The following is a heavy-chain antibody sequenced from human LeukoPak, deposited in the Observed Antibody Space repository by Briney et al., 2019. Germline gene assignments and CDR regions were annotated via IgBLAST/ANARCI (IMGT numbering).Heavy chain of an antibody. J-gene: IGHJ6*03. CDR2: MNPNSGNT. CDR1: GYTFTSYD. V-gene: IGHV1-8*03. D-gene: IGHD3-3*01. CDR3: AGGLYVLRFLEWLSSGYYYYMDV. Sequence: ASVTVSFKASGYTFTSYDINWVRQAPGQGLEWMGWMNPNSGNTGYAQKFHGRVTITRNTSISTAYMELSSLRSEDTAVYYCAGGLYVLRFLEWLSSGYYYYMDVWGKGTTVTVSS.